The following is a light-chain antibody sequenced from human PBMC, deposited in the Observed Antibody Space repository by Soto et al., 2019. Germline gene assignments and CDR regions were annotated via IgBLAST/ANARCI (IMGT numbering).Light chain of an antibody. V-gene: IGKV3-20*01. J-gene: IGKJ1*01. CDR1: QSVSNNY. CDR3: QQYGSSGT. Sequence: EIVLTQSPGTLSLSPGERATLSCRASQSVSNNYLACYQQKPGQAPRLIIYGSSNTTTGIPDRFSGRGARTDFTLTISILEPEVVTVYCCQQYGSSGTFGQGTKVDIK. CDR2: GSS.